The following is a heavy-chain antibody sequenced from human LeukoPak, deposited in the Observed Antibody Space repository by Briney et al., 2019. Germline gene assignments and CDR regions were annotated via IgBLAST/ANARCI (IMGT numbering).Heavy chain of an antibody. D-gene: IGHD1-26*01. CDR3: ARDPYSGNYGNYYYYYMDV. J-gene: IGHJ6*03. CDR1: GFTVSSNY. CDR2: ITSSGAYI. Sequence: GGSLRLSCAASGFTVSSNYMSWVRQAPGKALEWVSSITSSGAYIFYADSVRGRFTISRDNAKDSLYLQMNSLGPEDTAVYYCARDPYSGNYGNYYYYYMDVWGKGTTVTISS. V-gene: IGHV3-21*01.